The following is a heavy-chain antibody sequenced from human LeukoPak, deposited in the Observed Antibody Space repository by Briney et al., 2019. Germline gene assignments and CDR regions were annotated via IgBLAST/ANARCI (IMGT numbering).Heavy chain of an antibody. Sequence: SETPSLTCTVSGGSISSSSYYWGWIRQPPGKGLEWIGSIYYSGSTYYNPSLKSRVTISVDTSKNQFSLKLSSVTAADTAVYYCAREGLWFGELSEFDYWGQGTLVTVSS. J-gene: IGHJ4*02. D-gene: IGHD3-10*01. V-gene: IGHV4-39*07. CDR3: AREGLWFGELSEFDY. CDR1: GGSISSSSYY. CDR2: IYYSGST.